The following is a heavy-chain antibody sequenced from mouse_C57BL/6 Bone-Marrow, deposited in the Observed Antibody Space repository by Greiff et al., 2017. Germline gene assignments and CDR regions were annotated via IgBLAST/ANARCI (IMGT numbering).Heavy chain of an antibody. CDR2: IYPTSGRT. CDR1: GYTFTSYW. Sequence: QVQLQQPGAELVKPGASVKMSCKASGYTFTSYWITWVKQRPGQGLEWIGDIYPTSGRTNYNEKFKSKAILTVDTSSNTAYMQLSSLTSEDSAVFYGAKSGTLGRSFDYGGQGTTLTVSS. D-gene: IGHD4-1*01. J-gene: IGHJ2*01. V-gene: IGHV1-55*01. CDR3: AKSGTLGRSFDY.